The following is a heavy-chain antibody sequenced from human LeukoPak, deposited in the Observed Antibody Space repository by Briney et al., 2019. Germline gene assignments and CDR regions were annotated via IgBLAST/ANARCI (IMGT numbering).Heavy chain of an antibody. V-gene: IGHV3-30-3*01. D-gene: IGHD3-22*01. Sequence: GGSLRLSCAASGFTLSSYAMHWVSQAPGKGLEWVAVISYDGSNKYYADSVKGRFTISRDNSKNTLYLQMNSLRAEDTAVYYCARPNYYDSSGYADYWGQGPLVTVSS. CDR1: GFTLSSYA. CDR3: ARPNYYDSSGYADY. J-gene: IGHJ4*02. CDR2: ISYDGSNK.